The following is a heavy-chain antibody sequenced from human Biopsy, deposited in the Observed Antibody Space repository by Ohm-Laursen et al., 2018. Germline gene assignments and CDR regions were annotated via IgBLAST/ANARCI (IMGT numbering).Heavy chain of an antibody. CDR3: ARWYGDLFYYYNGMDV. CDR2: ITSRTSST. V-gene: IGHV3-21*01. Sequence: SLRLSCAASGFTFRSYAMAWVRQAPGKGLERVSSITSRTSSTYYADSVKGRVTISRDNANNSVSLQMNNLRVDDTAVYYCARWYGDLFYYYNGMDVWGQGTTVTVSS. J-gene: IGHJ6*02. D-gene: IGHD3-10*01. CDR1: GFTFRSYA.